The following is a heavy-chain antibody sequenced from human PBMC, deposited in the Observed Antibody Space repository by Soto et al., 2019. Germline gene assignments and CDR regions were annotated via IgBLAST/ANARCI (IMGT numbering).Heavy chain of an antibody. Sequence: PSETLSLTCTVSGGSISSGGYYWSWIRQHPGKGLEWIGYIYYSGSTYYNPSLKSRVTISVDTSKNQFSLKLSSVTAADTAVYYCARDRVSEFDPWGQGTLVTVSS. V-gene: IGHV4-31*03. CDR2: IYYSGST. D-gene: IGHD3-10*01. J-gene: IGHJ5*02. CDR3: ARDRVSEFDP. CDR1: GGSISSGGYY.